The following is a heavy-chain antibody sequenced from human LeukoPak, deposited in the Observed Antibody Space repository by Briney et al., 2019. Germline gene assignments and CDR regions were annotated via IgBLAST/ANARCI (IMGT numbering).Heavy chain of an antibody. CDR2: IYTGGST. V-gene: IGHV3-53*01. CDR3: ASSSAATAMGLDY. D-gene: IGHD5-18*01. J-gene: IGHJ4*02. CDR1: GFTVSSNY. Sequence: PGGALRLSCAASGFTVSSNYMTWVRQAPGKGLEWVSIIYTGGSTKYAESVKGRFTIFRDNSKSTLSLQMNSLRVEDTAVYYCASSSAATAMGLDYWGQGTLVTVSS.